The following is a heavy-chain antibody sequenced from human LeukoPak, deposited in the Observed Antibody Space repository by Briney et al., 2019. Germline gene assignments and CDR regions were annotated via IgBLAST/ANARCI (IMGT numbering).Heavy chain of an antibody. CDR2: IYYSGST. Sequence: SETLSLTCTVSGGSIRSYYWSWIRQPPGKGLEWIGYIYYSGSTNYNPSLKSRVTISVDTSKNQFSLKLSSVTAADTAVYYCARLTTITGDRDAFDIWGQGTMVTVSS. CDR3: ARLTTITGDRDAFDI. V-gene: IGHV4-59*08. CDR1: GGSIRSYY. D-gene: IGHD1-14*01. J-gene: IGHJ3*02.